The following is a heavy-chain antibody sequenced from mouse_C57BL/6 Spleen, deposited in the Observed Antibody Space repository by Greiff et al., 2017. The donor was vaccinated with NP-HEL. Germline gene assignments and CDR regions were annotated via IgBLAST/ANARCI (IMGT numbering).Heavy chain of an antibody. CDR2: IDPEDGDT. CDR3: PLGAYGNFYYAMDY. Sequence: VQLKQSGAELVRPGASVKLSCTASGFNIKDYYMHWVKQRPEQGLEWIGRIDPEDGDTEYAPKFQGKATMTADTSSNTAYLQLSSLTSEDTAVYYCPLGAYGNFYYAMDYWGQGTSVTVSS. V-gene: IGHV14-1*01. D-gene: IGHD2-1*01. J-gene: IGHJ4*01. CDR1: GFNIKDYY.